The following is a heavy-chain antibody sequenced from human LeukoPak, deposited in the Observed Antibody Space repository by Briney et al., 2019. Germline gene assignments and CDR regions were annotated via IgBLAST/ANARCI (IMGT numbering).Heavy chain of an antibody. Sequence: GASVKVSCKASGGTFSSYAISWVRQAPGQGLEWMGRIIPILGIANYAQKFQGRVTITADKSTSTAYMELSSLRSEDTAVYYCAVELSTVSPIDYWGQEPWSPSPQ. J-gene: IGHJ4*01. CDR2: IIPILGIA. CDR1: GGTFSSYA. V-gene: IGHV1-69*04. D-gene: IGHD4-11*01. CDR3: AVELSTVSPIDY.